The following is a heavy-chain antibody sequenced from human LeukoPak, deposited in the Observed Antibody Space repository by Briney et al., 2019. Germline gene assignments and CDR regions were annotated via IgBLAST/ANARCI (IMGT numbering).Heavy chain of an antibody. CDR3: AREEEWRNYIDD. CDR1: GGSFINSG. D-gene: IGHD3-3*01. CDR2: IIPILAIG. J-gene: IGHJ4*02. V-gene: IGHV1-69*04. Sequence: SVKVSCKASGGSFINSGFSWVRQAPGQGLEWMGRIIPILAIGTYAQNLQGRVTITADKSTSTVYMELSSLRSEDTAVYYCAREEEWRNYIDDWGQGTLVTVSS.